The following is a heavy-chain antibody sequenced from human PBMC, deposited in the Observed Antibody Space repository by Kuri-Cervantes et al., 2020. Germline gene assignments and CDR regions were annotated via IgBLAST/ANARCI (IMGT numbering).Heavy chain of an antibody. CDR2: ISGNGDAA. CDR3: ARAYGMDV. J-gene: IGHJ6*02. V-gene: IGHV3-23*01. CDR1: GFIFSSYA. Sequence: GGSLRLSCAASGFIFSSYAMSWVRQAPGKGLEWVSAISGNGDAAYYADSVKGRFTISRDNAKNTLYLQMNSLRAEDTAVYYCARAYGMDVWGQGTTVTVSS.